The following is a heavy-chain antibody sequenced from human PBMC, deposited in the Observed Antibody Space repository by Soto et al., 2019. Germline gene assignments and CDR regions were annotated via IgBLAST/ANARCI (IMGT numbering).Heavy chain of an antibody. CDR3: AKDPAIYCSTISCLNWFDP. CDR2: ISYDGANK. Sequence: QVQLVESGGGVVQPGRSLRLSCEASGFTFSSYGMHWVRQAPGKGLEWVAVISYDGANKYYADSVKGRFTISRDNSKSTLYLQMNSLRAEDTAVFYCAKDPAIYCSTISCLNWFDPWGQGTLVTVSS. CDR1: GFTFSSYG. V-gene: IGHV3-30*18. D-gene: IGHD2-2*01. J-gene: IGHJ5*02.